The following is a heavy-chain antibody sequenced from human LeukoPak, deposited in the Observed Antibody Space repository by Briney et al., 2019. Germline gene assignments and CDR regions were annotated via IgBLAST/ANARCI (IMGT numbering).Heavy chain of an antibody. D-gene: IGHD3-22*01. CDR1: GYTFTSYY. J-gene: IGHJ4*02. CDR3: ARQYYYDSSGSAGLDY. Sequence: GASVKVSCKASGYTFTSYYMHWVRQAPGQGFEWMGIINPSGGSTSYAQKFQGRVTMTRDMSTSTVYMELSGLRSEDTAVYYCARQYYYDSSGSAGLDYWGQGTLVTVSS. V-gene: IGHV1-46*01. CDR2: INPSGGST.